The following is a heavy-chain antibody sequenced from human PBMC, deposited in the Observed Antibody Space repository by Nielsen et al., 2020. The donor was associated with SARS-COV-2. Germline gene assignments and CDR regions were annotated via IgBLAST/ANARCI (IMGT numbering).Heavy chain of an antibody. D-gene: IGHD6-13*01. CDR1: GFTFSDYW. CDR3: VRDMWLATAGTYFDY. Sequence: GESLKISCAASGFTFSDYWMSWIRQAPGKGPEWLSYINTGSTYTNYADSVKGRLTISRDNSKNTLYLQMSSLRAEDTAVYYCVRDMWLATAGTYFDYWGQGTLVTVSS. V-gene: IGHV3-11*06. J-gene: IGHJ4*02. CDR2: INTGSTYT.